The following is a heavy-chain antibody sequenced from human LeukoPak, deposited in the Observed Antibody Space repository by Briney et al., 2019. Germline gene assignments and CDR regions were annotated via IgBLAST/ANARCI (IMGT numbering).Heavy chain of an antibody. Sequence: GGSLRLSCAASGFSFMTYWMSWVRQALGKGLEWVANIKQDGSAKNYVDSVKGRFTISRDNAKNSLYLQLNSLRAEDTAVYYCAGCAGNSCYFDYWGQGTLVIVSS. CDR1: GFSFMTYW. D-gene: IGHD5-12*01. CDR2: IKQDGSAK. V-gene: IGHV3-7*01. CDR3: AGCAGNSCYFDY. J-gene: IGHJ4*02.